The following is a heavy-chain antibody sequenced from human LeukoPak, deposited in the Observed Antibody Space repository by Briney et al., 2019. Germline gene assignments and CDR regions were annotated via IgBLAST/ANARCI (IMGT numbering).Heavy chain of an antibody. J-gene: IGHJ4*02. CDR1: GFSLSTSGMC. V-gene: IGHV2-70*13. Sequence: SGPALVKPTQTLTLTYTFSGFSLSTSGMCVSWIRQPPGKALEWLALIDWDADTYYSTSLKTRLTISKPTSKNQVVLTARYMRPVDTITYYCTGTYSGSYPVHYWGQGTLVTVSS. D-gene: IGHD1-26*01. CDR2: IDWDADT. CDR3: TGTYSGSYPVHY.